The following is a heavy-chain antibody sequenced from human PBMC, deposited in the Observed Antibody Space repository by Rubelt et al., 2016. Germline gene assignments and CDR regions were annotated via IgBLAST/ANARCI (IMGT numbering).Heavy chain of an antibody. CDR1: GGSISSYY. Sequence: QVQLQESGPGLVKPSETLSLTCTVSGGSISSYYWSWIRQPPGKGLEWIGEIDHSGSTNPNPSLKSRVTISVDPSKNQFSLKLTTVTAADTAVYYWARGTTTPTDIVVVSGASYYFGYWGQGTLVTVSS. J-gene: IGHJ4*02. CDR3: ARGTTTPTDIVVVSGASYYFGY. CDR2: IDHSGST. D-gene: IGHD2-2*01. V-gene: IGHV4-59*12.